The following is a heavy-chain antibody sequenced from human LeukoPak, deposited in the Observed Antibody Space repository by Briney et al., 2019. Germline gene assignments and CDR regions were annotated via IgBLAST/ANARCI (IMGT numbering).Heavy chain of an antibody. J-gene: IGHJ4*02. D-gene: IGHD1-26*01. V-gene: IGHV3-7*01. CDR1: GFTFSNYW. Sequence: GGSLRLSCAAPGFTFSNYWMSWFRQAPGKGLEWVANIKYDGSEKQYVDSVKGRFTIARDNARKSVSLQMNSLRAEDTAVYYCARYLNSGPEDFWGQGTLVTVSS. CDR2: IKYDGSEK. CDR3: ARYLNSGPEDF.